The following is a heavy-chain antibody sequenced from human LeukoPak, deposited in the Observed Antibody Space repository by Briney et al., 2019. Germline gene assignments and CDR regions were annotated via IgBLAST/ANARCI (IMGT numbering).Heavy chain of an antibody. CDR2: IRSKAYGGTT. CDR3: TSYSSTWYFFDS. J-gene: IGHJ5*01. CDR1: GFTFGDYA. V-gene: IGHV3-49*04. Sequence: PGRSLRLSCTASGFTFGDYAMSWVRQAPGKGLEWVGFIRSKAYGGTTEYAASVKGRFTISRDDSQNTFYMQMNSLTSEDTAVYFCTSYSSTWYFFDSWGQGTVVTVSS. D-gene: IGHD6-13*01.